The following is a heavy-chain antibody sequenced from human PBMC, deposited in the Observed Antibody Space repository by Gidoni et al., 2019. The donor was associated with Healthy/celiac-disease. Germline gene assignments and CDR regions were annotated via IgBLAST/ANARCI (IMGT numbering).Heavy chain of an antibody. V-gene: IGHV3-48*03. D-gene: IGHD5-12*01. CDR3: ARAHGWLQPHRWFDP. CDR1: GFTFSSYE. J-gene: IGHJ5*02. CDR2: ISSSGSTI. Sequence: EVQLVESGGGLVQPGGSLRLSCAASGFTFSSYEMNWVRQAPGKGLEWVSYISSSGSTIYYADSVKGRFTISRDNAKNSLYLQMNSLRAEDTAVYYCARAHGWLQPHRWFDPWGQGTLVTVSS.